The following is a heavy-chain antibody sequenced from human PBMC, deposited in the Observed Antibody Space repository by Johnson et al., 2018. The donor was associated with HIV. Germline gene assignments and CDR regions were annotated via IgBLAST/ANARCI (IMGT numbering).Heavy chain of an antibody. J-gene: IGHJ3*02. CDR3: AKVEYGGLLPNDAFDI. V-gene: IGHV3-66*02. CDR1: GFTVSSNY. Sequence: VQLVESGGGLVQPGGSLTLSCAVSGFTVSSNYMSWVRQGPGKGLEWVAAISSNGGSTYYADSVKGRFTISRDNSKNTLYLQMNSLRAEDTAVYYCAKVEYGGLLPNDAFDIWGQGTMVTVSS. D-gene: IGHD2-21*02. CDR2: ISSNGGST.